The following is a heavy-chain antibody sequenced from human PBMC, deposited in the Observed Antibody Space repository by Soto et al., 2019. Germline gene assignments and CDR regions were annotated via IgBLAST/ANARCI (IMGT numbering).Heavy chain of an antibody. V-gene: IGHV4-31*03. D-gene: IGHD4-17*01. CDR3: ARARLRAVYAFDF. CDR1: GVSITSGAYY. Sequence: TLSLTCTLSGVSITSGAYYWTWVRQHPGKGLEWIGYIYYNGNTYFSPSLKSRLTISIDTSKNQFSLKLSSVTAADTAMYYCARARLRAVYAFDFWGQGTMVTVSS. CDR2: IYYNGNT. J-gene: IGHJ3*01.